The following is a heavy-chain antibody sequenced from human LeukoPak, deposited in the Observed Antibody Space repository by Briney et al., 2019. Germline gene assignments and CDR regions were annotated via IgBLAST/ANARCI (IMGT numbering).Heavy chain of an antibody. J-gene: IGHJ4*02. V-gene: IGHV4-39*07. CDR1: GGSISSSTYY. D-gene: IGHD3-16*01. CDR2: VHYSGGS. CDR3: ARFGDWFDY. Sequence: SETLSLTCTVSGGSISSSTYYWGWIRQSPGKGLEWIGSVHYSGGSYYSPSLKSRVTISLNTSKNQFSLKLSSVTAADTAVYYCARFGDWFDYWGQGTLVTISS.